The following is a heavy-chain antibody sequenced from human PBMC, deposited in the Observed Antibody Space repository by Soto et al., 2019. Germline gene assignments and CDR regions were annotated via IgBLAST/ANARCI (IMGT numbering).Heavy chain of an antibody. CDR3: ETIVEANDY. D-gene: IGHD1-26*01. J-gene: IGHJ4*02. CDR2: IYSSGSA. V-gene: IGHV4-4*07. Sequence: PSETLSLTCTVSRASIYTYSWTWIRQPAGKGLQWIGHIYSSGSANYSPSLKSRVSMSVDSSKNQISLKLSSVTAADTAVYYCETIVEANDYWGQGTLVPVSS. CDR1: RASIYTYS.